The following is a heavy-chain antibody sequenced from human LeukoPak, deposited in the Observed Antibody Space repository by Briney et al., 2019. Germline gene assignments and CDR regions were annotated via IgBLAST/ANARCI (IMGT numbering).Heavy chain of an antibody. V-gene: IGHV3-53*01. D-gene: IGHD3-16*01. CDR1: GFTVSINS. J-gene: IGHJ4*02. Sequence: PGGPLRLSCTVSGFTVSINSMSWVRQAPGKGLEWVSFIYSGGNTHYSDSVKGRFTISRDNSKNTLYLQMNSLRAEDTAVYYCARGEALGFDYWGQGTLVTVSS. CDR2: IYSGGNT. CDR3: ARGEALGFDY.